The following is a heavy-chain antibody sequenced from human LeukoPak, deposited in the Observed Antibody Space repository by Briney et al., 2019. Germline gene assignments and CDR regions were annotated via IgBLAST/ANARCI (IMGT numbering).Heavy chain of an antibody. CDR1: GFPFSSYA. J-gene: IGHJ4*02. Sequence: GGSLRLSCADSGFPFSSYAMNSVRQAPGKGLEWVSVIAGSDGFTQYADSVKGRFTISRDNSKNTVYLQMNRLRVEDTALYYCVRSLDYWGQGTLVTVSS. CDR2: IAGSDGFT. CDR3: VRSLDY. V-gene: IGHV3-23*01.